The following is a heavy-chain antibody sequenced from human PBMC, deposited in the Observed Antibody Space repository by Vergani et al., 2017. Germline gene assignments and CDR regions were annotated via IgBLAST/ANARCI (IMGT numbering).Heavy chain of an antibody. CDR3: ARADLYYDILTGYYSDAFDI. V-gene: IGHV4-30-2*01. Sequence: QQQLQESGSGLVKPSQTLSLTCAVSGGSISSGGYSWSWIRQPPGKGLEWIGYIYHSGSTYYNPSLKSRVTISVDRSKNQFSLKLSSVTAADTAVYYCARADLYYDILTGYYSDAFDIWGQGTMVTVSS. CDR2: IYHSGST. J-gene: IGHJ3*02. D-gene: IGHD3-9*01. CDR1: GGSISSGGYS.